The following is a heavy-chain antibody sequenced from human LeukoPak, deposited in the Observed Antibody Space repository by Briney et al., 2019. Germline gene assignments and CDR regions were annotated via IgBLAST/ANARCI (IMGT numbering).Heavy chain of an antibody. CDR3: ARDLRVGKYYFDY. CDR1: GFTFSSYS. V-gene: IGHV3-21*01. CDR2: ISSSSSYI. D-gene: IGHD7-27*01. Sequence: PGGSLRLSCAASGFTFSSYSMNWVRKAPGKGLEWVSSISSSSSYIYYADSVKGRFTISGDNAKNSLYLQMNSLRAEDTAVYYCARDLRVGKYYFDYWGQGTLVTVSS. J-gene: IGHJ4*02.